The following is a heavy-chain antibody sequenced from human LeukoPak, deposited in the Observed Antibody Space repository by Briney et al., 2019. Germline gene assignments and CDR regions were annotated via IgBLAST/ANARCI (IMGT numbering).Heavy chain of an antibody. D-gene: IGHD4-11*01. CDR3: ARAPTVTYYYYYYYMDV. CDR1: GGTFSSYA. Sequence: ASVKVSCKASGGTFSSYAISWVRQATGQGLEWMGWMNPNSGNTGYAQKFQGRVTITRNTSISTAYMELSSLRSEDTAVYYCARAPTVTYYYYYYYMDVWGKGTTVTVSS. CDR2: MNPNSGNT. V-gene: IGHV1-8*03. J-gene: IGHJ6*03.